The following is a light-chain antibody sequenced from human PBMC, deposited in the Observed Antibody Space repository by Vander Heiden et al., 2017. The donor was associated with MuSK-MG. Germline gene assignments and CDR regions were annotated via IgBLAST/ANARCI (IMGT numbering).Light chain of an antibody. CDR3: QQHSNWPSWT. Sequence: IVLTQSPATLSLSTGERATLSCRASQRGSSNLAWYQQKPAQAPRRLIYDASNRDTGIPARFSGSGDGTDFPLTISSLEPEDFAVYYCQQHSNWPSWTFGQGTKVEIK. CDR1: QRGSSN. V-gene: IGKV3-11*01. J-gene: IGKJ1*01. CDR2: DAS.